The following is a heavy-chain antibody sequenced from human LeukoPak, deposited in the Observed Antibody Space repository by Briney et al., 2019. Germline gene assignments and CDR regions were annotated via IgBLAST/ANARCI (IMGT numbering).Heavy chain of an antibody. CDR3: AKDHSVMIRGVINY. J-gene: IGHJ4*02. D-gene: IGHD3-10*01. CDR1: GFTFSSYG. CDR2: ISNDGSNK. V-gene: IGHV3-30*18. Sequence: GRSLRLSCAASGFTFSSYGMQWFRQAPDKGLEWVAAISNDGSNKYYADSVKGRFTISRDNSKNTLYLQMNSLRAEDTAVYYCAKDHSVMIRGVINYWGQGTLVTVSS.